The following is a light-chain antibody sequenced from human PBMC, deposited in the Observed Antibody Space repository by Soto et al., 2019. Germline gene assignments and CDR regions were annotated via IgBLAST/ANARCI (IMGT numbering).Light chain of an antibody. V-gene: IGKV3-20*01. CDR3: QQDGGSPPIT. Sequence: EIVLTQSPGTLSLSPGERATLSCRASQSISSSYLAWYQQKPGQAPRILIYGASSRATGIPDRFSGSGSGTDFTLTISSLEPEDFAVYYCQQDGGSPPITFGQGTRLEIK. J-gene: IGKJ5*01. CDR2: GAS. CDR1: QSISSSY.